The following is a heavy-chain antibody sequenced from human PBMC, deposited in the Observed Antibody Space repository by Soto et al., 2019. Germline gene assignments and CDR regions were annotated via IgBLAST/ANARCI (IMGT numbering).Heavy chain of an antibody. D-gene: IGHD6-6*01. CDR3: ARGVSSSDNGMDV. J-gene: IGHJ6*02. CDR2: ISSRSYTI. CDR1: GFSFSTYS. Sequence: EVQLVESGGGLVQPGGSLRLSCAASGFSFSTYSMNWVRQAPGKGLEWVSYISSRSYTIYYVDSVKGRFTISRDNAKNSLYLQMNSLIEEDTAGYYGARGVSSSDNGMDVWGQGTTVTVSS. V-gene: IGHV3-48*02.